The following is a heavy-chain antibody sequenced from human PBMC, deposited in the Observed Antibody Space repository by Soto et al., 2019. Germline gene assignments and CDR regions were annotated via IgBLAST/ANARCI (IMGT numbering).Heavy chain of an antibody. Sequence: GSVSTLMNPTQTLALPCSFPAFSVTTRGMCVRWIRQPPGKALEWPALIDWDNDRYYSTSLKTRLSASKDTSRSQAVLTMTNIDSADTATYYCARAPTGDCKNGKDVWSQGTTVTISS. D-gene: IGHD2-21*02. CDR3: ARAPTGDCKNGKDV. V-gene: IGHV2-70*01. J-gene: IGHJ6*02. CDR2: IDWDNDR. CDR1: AFSVTTRGMC.